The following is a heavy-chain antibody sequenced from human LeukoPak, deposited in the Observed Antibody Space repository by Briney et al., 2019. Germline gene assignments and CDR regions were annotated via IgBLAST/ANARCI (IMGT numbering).Heavy chain of an antibody. J-gene: IGHJ4*02. D-gene: IGHD1-26*01. V-gene: IGHV3-21*01. CDR2: IGTSGYYI. CDR3: ARDASGSSPGLIDH. CDR1: GLSFSSYS. Sequence: GGCLTLSCGASGLSFSSYSTNWVRQAPGKGLEWVSYIGTSGYYIHYGDSVKGRFTTSRDNAKNSLFLQMNSLRAEDTAVYYCARDASGSSPGLIDHWGQGTLATVSS.